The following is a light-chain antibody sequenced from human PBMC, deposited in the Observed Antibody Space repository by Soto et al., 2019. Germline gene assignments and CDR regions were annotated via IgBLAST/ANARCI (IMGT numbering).Light chain of an antibody. V-gene: IGKV3-20*01. CDR3: QQYGGPVPWA. CDR1: QSVSSY. J-gene: IGKJ1*01. Sequence: EIVLTQSPATLSLSPGERATLSCRASQSVSSYLAWYQQKPGQAPRLLIYGASSRATGIPDRFSGSGSGTDFTLTISRVEPGDFAVYYCQQYGGPVPWAFGQGTKVDIK. CDR2: GAS.